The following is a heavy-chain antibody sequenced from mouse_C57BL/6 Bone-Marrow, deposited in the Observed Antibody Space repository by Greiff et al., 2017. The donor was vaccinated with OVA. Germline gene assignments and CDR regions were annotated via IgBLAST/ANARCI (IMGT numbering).Heavy chain of an antibody. D-gene: IGHD1-1*01. CDR2: IYPGDGDP. Sequence: QVQLQQSGPELVKPGASVKISCKASGYAFSSSWMNWVKQRPGKGLEWIGRIYPGDGDPNYNGKFKGKATLTADKSSSTAYMQHSSLTSEDSAVYFCARGVLRYYFDYWGQGTTLTVSS. J-gene: IGHJ2*01. V-gene: IGHV1-82*01. CDR3: ARGVLRYYFDY. CDR1: GYAFSSSW.